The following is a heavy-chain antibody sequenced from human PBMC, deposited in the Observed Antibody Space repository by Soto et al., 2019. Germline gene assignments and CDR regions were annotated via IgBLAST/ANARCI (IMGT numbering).Heavy chain of an antibody. CDR3: ARDRGGGVDILTGYGDDYYYGMDV. Sequence: PSETLSLTCTVSGGSISSGGYYWSWIRQHPGKGLEWIGYIYYSGSTYYNPSLKSRVTISVDTSKNQFSLKLSSVTAADTAVYYCARDRGGGVDILTGYGDDYYYGMDVWGQGTLVTVAS. CDR1: GGSISSGGYY. CDR2: IYYSGST. J-gene: IGHJ6*02. V-gene: IGHV4-31*03. D-gene: IGHD3-9*01.